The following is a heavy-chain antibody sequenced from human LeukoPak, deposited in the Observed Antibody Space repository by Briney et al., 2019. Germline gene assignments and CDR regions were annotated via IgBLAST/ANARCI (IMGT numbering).Heavy chain of an antibody. Sequence: PSETLSLTCTVSGGSVSSSGYYWGWIRQPPGKGLEWIGSIYYSGSTYYNPSLKSRVTMSVDMSENHISLRLTSVTAADTAVYYCAREGGPYRPLDYSGQGTLVTVSS. J-gene: IGHJ4*02. V-gene: IGHV4-39*07. CDR3: AREGGPYRPLDY. CDR2: IYYSGST. CDR1: GGSVSSSGYY.